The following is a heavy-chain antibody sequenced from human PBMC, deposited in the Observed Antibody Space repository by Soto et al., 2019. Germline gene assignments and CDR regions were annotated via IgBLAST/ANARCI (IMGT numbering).Heavy chain of an antibody. V-gene: IGHV4-39*01. J-gene: IGHJ5*02. D-gene: IGHD2-15*01. CDR1: GGSISSSSYY. CDR2: IYYSGST. CDR3: ARQRAASWFDA. Sequence: WETLSLTSTVSGGSISSSSYYWSWIRQPPGKGLEWIGSIYYSGSTYYNPSLESRVTISVDTCKNKFALKLSSVSAADTAVYYCARQRAASWFDAWGQGTLVTVSS.